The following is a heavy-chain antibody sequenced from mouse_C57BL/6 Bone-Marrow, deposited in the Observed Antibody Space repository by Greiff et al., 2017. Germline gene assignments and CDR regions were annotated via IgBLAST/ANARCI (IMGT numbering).Heavy chain of an antibody. D-gene: IGHD4-1*01. J-gene: IGHJ1*03. CDR2: IDPENGDT. CDR3: TPNWDWYFDV. Sequence: VQLQQSGAELVRPGASVKLSCTASGFNIKDDFMHWVKQRPEQGLEWIGWIDPENGDTEYASKFQGKATITADTSSNTAYLQLSSLTSEDTAVYYCTPNWDWYFDVWGTGTTVTVSS. CDR1: GFNIKDDF. V-gene: IGHV14-4*01.